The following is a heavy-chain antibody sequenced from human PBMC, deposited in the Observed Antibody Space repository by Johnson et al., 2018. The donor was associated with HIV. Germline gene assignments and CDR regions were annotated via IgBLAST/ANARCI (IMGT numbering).Heavy chain of an antibody. D-gene: IGHD4-17*01. CDR1: GFTFSAYY. J-gene: IGHJ3*02. Sequence: QVQLVESGGGLVKPGGSLRLSCATSGFTFSAYYMSWIRQAPGKGLEWVSGINWNGATTVYADSVQGRFTISRDNAKKSLYLKVNSLRGEDTALYYCARDPIRGYGDYEDDAFDIWGQGTMVTVSS. V-gene: IGHV3-11*01. CDR3: ARDPIRGYGDYEDDAFDI. CDR2: INWNGATT.